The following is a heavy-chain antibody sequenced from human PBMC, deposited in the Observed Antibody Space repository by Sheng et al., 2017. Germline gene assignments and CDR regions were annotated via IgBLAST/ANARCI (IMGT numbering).Heavy chain of an antibody. D-gene: IGHD4-17*01. V-gene: IGHV3-30*01. CDR1: GFTFSSYA. J-gene: IGHJ1*01. CDR3: ARDYGANAEYFQH. CDR2: ISYDGSNK. Sequence: QVQLVESGGGVVQPGRSLRLSCAASGFTFSSYAMHWVRQAPGKGLEWVAVISYDGSNKYYADSVKGRFTISRDNSKNTLYLQMNSLRAEDTAVYYCARDYGANAEYFQHWGQGTLVTVSS.